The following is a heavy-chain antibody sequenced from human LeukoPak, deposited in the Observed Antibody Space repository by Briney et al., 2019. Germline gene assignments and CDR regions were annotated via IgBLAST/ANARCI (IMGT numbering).Heavy chain of an antibody. CDR1: GASLSSGSYY. J-gene: IGHJ3*02. CDR3: AREGEQWLEDAFDI. V-gene: IGHV4-61*02. Sequence: SETLSLTCTVSGASLSSGSYYWSWIRQPAGKGLEWIGRVYTSGSTNYNPSLKSRVNISLDTPKNQISLKLISVTAADTAVYFCAREGEQWLEDAFDIWGQGTLVTVSS. D-gene: IGHD6-19*01. CDR2: VYTSGST.